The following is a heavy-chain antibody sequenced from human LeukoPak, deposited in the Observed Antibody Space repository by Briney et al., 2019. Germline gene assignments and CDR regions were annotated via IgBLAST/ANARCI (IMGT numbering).Heavy chain of an antibody. V-gene: IGHV3-23*01. J-gene: IGHJ4*02. CDR2: ISGSGGRT. CDR1: GFTFSRYA. D-gene: IGHD1-1*01. Sequence: GGSLRLSCAASGFTFSRYAMGWVRQAPGKGLEWVSAISGSGGRTYYADSVKGRFTISGDNSENTVYLQMNSLRAEDTAVYYCAKANWDDEYIFDSWGQGTLVTVSS. CDR3: AKANWDDEYIFDS.